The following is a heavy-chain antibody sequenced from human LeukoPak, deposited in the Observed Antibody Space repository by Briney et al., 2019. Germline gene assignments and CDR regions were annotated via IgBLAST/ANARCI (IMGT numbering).Heavy chain of an antibody. CDR1: GGSISSGGYY. CDR2: IYYSGST. J-gene: IGHJ4*02. V-gene: IGHV4-31*03. CDR3: AKYRRDGYNYFDY. D-gene: IGHD5-24*01. Sequence: PSQTLSLTCTVSGGSISSGGYYWNWIRQHPGKGLEWIGYIYYSGSTNYNPSLKSRVTISVDTSKNQFSLKLSSVTAADTAVYYCAKYRRDGYNYFDYWGQGTLVNVSS.